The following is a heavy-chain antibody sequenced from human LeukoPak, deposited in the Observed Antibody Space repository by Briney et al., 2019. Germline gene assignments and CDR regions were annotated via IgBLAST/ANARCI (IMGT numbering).Heavy chain of an antibody. D-gene: IGHD6-13*01. Sequence: GGSLRLSCAASGFTFSSYAMSWVRQTPGKGLEWVSAISGSGGSTYYADSVKGRFTISRDNSKNTLFLQMNSLRVEDAAVYYCAKSRPFGSSSWYGDWGQGTLVTVSS. J-gene: IGHJ4*02. V-gene: IGHV3-23*01. CDR3: AKSRPFGSSSWYGD. CDR1: GFTFSSYA. CDR2: ISGSGGST.